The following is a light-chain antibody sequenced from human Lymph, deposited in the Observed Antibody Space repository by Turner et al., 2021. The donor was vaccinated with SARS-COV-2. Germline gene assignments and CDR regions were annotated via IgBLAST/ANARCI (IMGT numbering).Light chain of an antibody. V-gene: IGKV4-1*01. CDR1: QRLLYSGNQKNY. CDR2: WAS. Sequence: DILMSQSPSSLPVSVGEKVTMSCKSRQRLLYSGNQKNYLAWYQQKPGQSPKLLIYWASTRESGVPDRFTGSGSGTDFTLTISSVKAEDLAVYYCQQYYSYPRTFVGGTKLEIK. J-gene: IGKJ4*02. CDR3: QQYYSYPRT.